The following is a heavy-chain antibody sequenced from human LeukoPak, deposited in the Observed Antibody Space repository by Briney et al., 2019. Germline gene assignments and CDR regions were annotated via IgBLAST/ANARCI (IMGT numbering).Heavy chain of an antibody. CDR3: ARASGWYADYYYYMDV. Sequence: GASVKVSCKASGYTFTSYDINWVRQAIGQGLEWMGWMNPNSGNTGYAQKFQGRVTITRNTSISTAYMELSSLRSEDTAVYYCARASGWYADYYYYMDVWGKGTTVTVSS. CDR2: MNPNSGNT. V-gene: IGHV1-8*03. D-gene: IGHD6-19*01. CDR1: GYTFTSYD. J-gene: IGHJ6*03.